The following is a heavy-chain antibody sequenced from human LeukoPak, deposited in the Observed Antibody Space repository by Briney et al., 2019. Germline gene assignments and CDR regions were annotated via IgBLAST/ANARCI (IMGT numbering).Heavy chain of an antibody. V-gene: IGHV5-51*01. CDR1: GYSFTSYW. CDR3: ARGRRWNDFGHPFDY. D-gene: IGHD1-1*01. CDR2: IYPGDSDT. J-gene: IGHJ4*02. Sequence: PGESLKISCKGSGYSFTSYWIGWVRQMPGKGLEWMGIIYPGDSDTRYSPSFQGQVTISADKSISTAYLQWSSLKASDTAMYYCARGRRWNDFGHPFDYWGQGTLVTVSS.